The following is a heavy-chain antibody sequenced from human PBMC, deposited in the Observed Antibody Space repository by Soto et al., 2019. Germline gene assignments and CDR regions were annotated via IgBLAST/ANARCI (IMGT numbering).Heavy chain of an antibody. Sequence: VQLVEAGGGVVQPGRSLRLSCAASGFTFSSYGMHWVRQAPGKGLEWVAVIWYDGSNKYYAESVKGRFTISRDNSKNTLYLQMNSLRAEDTVVYYCARDDNGGGVDYWGQGTLGTVSS. CDR2: IWYDGSNK. CDR1: GFTFSSYG. V-gene: IGHV3-33*01. J-gene: IGHJ4*02. CDR3: ARDDNGGGVDY. D-gene: IGHD4-17*01.